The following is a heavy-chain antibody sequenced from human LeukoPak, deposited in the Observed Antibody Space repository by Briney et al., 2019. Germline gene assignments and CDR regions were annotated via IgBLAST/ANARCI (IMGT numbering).Heavy chain of an antibody. CDR1: GGSISSSSSY. J-gene: IGHJ4*02. V-gene: IGHV4-39*01. Sequence: SETLSLTCTVAGGSISSSSSYWDWICQPRGKGLEWIGRISYSGSSYYNPSLKSRVTISVDTSNTQCSLELSSVTATDTAVYYCARRGSWSYFDSWGQGTLVTVSS. CDR2: ISYSGSS. D-gene: IGHD6-13*01. CDR3: ARRGSWSYFDS.